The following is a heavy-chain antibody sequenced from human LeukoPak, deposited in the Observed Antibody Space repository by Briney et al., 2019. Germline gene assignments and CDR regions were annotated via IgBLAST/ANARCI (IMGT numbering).Heavy chain of an antibody. V-gene: IGHV1-46*01. J-gene: IGHJ6*02. Sequence: GASVKVSCKASGYIFTSYHIHWVRQAPGQGLEWMGIINPSGGSTRYEQKFQGGVTMTRDTCTGTAYMELSSLRYEDTAVYYCARGQIHIRNFDSDYGMDVWGQGTTVTVSS. D-gene: IGHD3-9*01. CDR2: INPSGGST. CDR1: GYIFTSYH. CDR3: ARGQIHIRNFDSDYGMDV.